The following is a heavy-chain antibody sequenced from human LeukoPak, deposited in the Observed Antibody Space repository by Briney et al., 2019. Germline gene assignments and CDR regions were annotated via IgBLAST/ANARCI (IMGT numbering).Heavy chain of an antibody. Sequence: GGSLRLSCTASGFTFGDYAMSWVRQAPGKGLEWVGFIRSKAYGGTTEYAASVKGRFTISRDDSKSIAYLQMNSLKTEDTAVYYCTRVPLTMIVVAPYYYYYMDVWGKGTTVTISS. CDR1: GFTFGDYA. D-gene: IGHD3-22*01. CDR2: IRSKAYGGTT. CDR3: TRVPLTMIVVAPYYYYYMDV. J-gene: IGHJ6*03. V-gene: IGHV3-49*04.